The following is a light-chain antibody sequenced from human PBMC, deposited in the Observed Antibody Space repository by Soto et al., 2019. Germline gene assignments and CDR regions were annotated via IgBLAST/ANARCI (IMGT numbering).Light chain of an antibody. V-gene: IGLV2-23*02. CDR1: SSDVGNYNL. Sequence: QSVLTQPASVSGSPGQSITISCTGASSDVGNYNLVSWYQQHPGNAPYLLIYEVDKRPSGVSYRFSASKSGNTASLTISGLQAEDEAHYYYCSFGGIKPYVLFGGGTKLTVL. CDR2: EVD. J-gene: IGLJ2*01. CDR3: CSFGGIKPYVL.